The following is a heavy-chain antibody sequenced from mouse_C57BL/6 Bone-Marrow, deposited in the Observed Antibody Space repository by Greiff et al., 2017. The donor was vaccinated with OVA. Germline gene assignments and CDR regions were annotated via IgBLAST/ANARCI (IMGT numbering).Heavy chain of an antibody. D-gene: IGHD1-1*01. CDR1: GYTFTSYW. Sequence: QVQLQQSGAELVKPGASVKMSCKASGYTFTSYWITWVKQRPGPGLEWIGDIYPGSGSTNYNEKFKSKATLTVDTSSSTAYMQLSSLTSEDSAVYYCAREGRYPHYYAMDYWGQGTSVTVSS. J-gene: IGHJ4*01. CDR2: IYPGSGST. V-gene: IGHV1-55*01. CDR3: AREGRYPHYYAMDY.